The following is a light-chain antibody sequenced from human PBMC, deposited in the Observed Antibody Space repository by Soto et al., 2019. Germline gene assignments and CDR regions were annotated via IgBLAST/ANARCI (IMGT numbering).Light chain of an antibody. J-gene: IGLJ3*02. Sequence: QSVLTQPASVSGSPGQSITISCTGTSGDVAIYDLVSWYQQYPGKAPQLIIYEVTKRPSGVSNRFSGSKSGNTASLTISGLQAEDEGDYYCSSYAGTGTLVFGGGTQLTVL. CDR3: SSYAGTGTLV. V-gene: IGLV2-23*02. CDR2: EVT. CDR1: SGDVAIYDL.